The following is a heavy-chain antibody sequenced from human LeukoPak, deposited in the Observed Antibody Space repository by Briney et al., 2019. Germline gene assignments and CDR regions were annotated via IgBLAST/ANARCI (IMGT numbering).Heavy chain of an antibody. CDR2: ISYDGSNK. J-gene: IGHJ6*02. CDR1: GFTFSSYA. D-gene: IGHD3-10*01. Sequence: GGSLRLSCAASGFTFSSYAMHWVRQAPGKGLEWVAVISYDGSNKYYADSVKGRFTISRDNSKNTLYLQMNSLRAEDPAVYYCAAGSGSYYPDYYGMDVWGQGTTVTVSS. CDR3: AAGSGSYYPDYYGMDV. V-gene: IGHV3-30-3*01.